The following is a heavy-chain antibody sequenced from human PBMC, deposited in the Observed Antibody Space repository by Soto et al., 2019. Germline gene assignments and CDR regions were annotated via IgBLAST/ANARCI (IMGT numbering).Heavy chain of an antibody. Sequence: QVQQVQSGAEVKKSGSSVKVSCKASGGTFSSYAISWVRQAPGQGLEWMGGVIPIFGTANDAQKFQGRVTSTADKCTGTSYMELSSLRSEDTDVYYCARRSVDSGYYDFWSCPFDYWVQGTLVTVSS. CDR3: ARRSVDSGYYDFWSCPFDY. CDR1: GGTFSSYA. V-gene: IGHV1-69*06. J-gene: IGHJ4*02. CDR2: VIPIFGTA. D-gene: IGHD3-3*01.